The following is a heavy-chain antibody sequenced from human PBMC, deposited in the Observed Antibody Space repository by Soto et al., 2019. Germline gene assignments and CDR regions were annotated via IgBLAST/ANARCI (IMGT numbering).Heavy chain of an antibody. V-gene: IGHV4-59*01. CDR2: LYYSGST. D-gene: IGHD6-13*01. Sequence: QVQLQESGPGLVKPSETLSLTCTVSGGSISSYSWTWIRQPPGKGLEWIGYLYYSGSTNYNPSLKSRVTILVDASKNRFSLKLSSVTAAGTEVYYCARAIVAADYGIDVWGQGTTLTVSS. CDR1: GGSISSYS. J-gene: IGHJ6*02. CDR3: ARAIVAADYGIDV.